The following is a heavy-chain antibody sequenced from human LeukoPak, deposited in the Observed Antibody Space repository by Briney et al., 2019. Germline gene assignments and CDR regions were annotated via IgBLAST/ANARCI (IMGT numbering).Heavy chain of an antibody. D-gene: IGHD3-3*01. CDR3: ARPDFWSGDDAFDI. CDR2: INHSGST. Sequence: SETLSLTCAVYGGSFSGYYWSWIRQPPGKGLEWTGEINHSGSTNYNPSLKSRVTISVDTSKNQFSLKLSSVTAADTAVYYCARPDFWSGDDAFDIWGQGTMVTVSS. CDR1: GGSFSGYY. J-gene: IGHJ3*02. V-gene: IGHV4-34*01.